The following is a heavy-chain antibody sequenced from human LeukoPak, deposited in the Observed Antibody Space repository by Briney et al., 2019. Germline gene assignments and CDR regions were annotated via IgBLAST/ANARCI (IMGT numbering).Heavy chain of an antibody. D-gene: IGHD3-16*01. CDR3: ARARGDVAEAMD. CDR2: IYYNGRT. CDR1: GYSISNGYY. V-gene: IGHV4-38-2*02. Sequence: PSETLSLTCTVSGYSISNGYYWDWIRQSPGKGLEWIGGIYYNGRTYYNPSLKSRVNISPDTSKNQFSLKLSSVTAADTAVYYCARARGDVAEAMDWGQGTLVTVSS. J-gene: IGHJ4*02.